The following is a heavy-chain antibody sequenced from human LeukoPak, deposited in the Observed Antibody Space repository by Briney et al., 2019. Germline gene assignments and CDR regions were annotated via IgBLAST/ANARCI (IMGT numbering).Heavy chain of an antibody. CDR2: INSGGSST. V-gene: IGHV3-74*01. Sequence: PGGSLRLSCAASGITFSSYWMHWVRQAPGKGLVWLSRINSGGSSTSYADSVKGRFTISRDNANNTLYLQMNSLRADDTAVYYCARASGTDSTGYVQFDFWGQGTLVTVSS. CDR1: GITFSSYW. J-gene: IGHJ4*02. CDR3: ARASGTDSTGYVQFDF. D-gene: IGHD3-22*01.